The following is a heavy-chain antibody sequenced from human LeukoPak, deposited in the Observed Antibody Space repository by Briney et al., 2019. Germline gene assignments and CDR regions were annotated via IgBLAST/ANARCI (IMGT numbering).Heavy chain of an antibody. CDR3: AQDMRWYSSGWEPFER. D-gene: IGHD6-19*01. Sequence: PGGSRRPSCAASGFTVSSYAMSWVRQAPGKGLEWVSAISGSGGSTYYADSVKGRFTISRDNSKNTLYLQMNSLRAEDTAVYYCAQDMRWYSSGWEPFERWGQGTLVTVSS. V-gene: IGHV3-23*01. CDR1: GFTVSSYA. J-gene: IGHJ5*02. CDR2: ISGSGGST.